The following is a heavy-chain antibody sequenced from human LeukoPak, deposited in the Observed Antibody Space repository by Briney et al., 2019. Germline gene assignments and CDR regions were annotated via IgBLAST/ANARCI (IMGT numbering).Heavy chain of an antibody. CDR2: VEQDGDKK. J-gene: IGHJ4*02. Sequence: GGSLRLSCAASGFTFIRYQMTWGRQAPGEGLEWVAKVEQDGDKKYYVDSVEGRFTISRDNAKNSLYLQMNSLRAEDTALYYCARDSLTKGGDYWGQGTLVTVSS. CDR1: GFTFIRYQ. D-gene: IGHD3-16*01. V-gene: IGHV3-7*01. CDR3: ARDSLTKGGDY.